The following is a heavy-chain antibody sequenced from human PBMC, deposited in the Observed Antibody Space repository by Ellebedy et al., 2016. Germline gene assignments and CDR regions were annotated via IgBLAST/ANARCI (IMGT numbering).Heavy chain of an antibody. V-gene: IGHV4-59*13. CDR3: ARAPSIEVVLDYYMDV. CDR2: IHHSGRA. Sequence: SETLSLTXTVSGGSIGSYYWSWIRQPPGKGLEWIGYIHHSGRANCNPSLRSRVTTSLHTSKNQFSLQVTSVTAADTAVYYCARAPSIEVVLDYYMDVWGKGTTVTVSS. J-gene: IGHJ6*03. CDR1: GGSIGSYY. D-gene: IGHD2-2*01.